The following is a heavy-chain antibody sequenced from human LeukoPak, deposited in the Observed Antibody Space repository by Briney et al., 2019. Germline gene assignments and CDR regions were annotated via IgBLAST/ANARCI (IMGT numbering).Heavy chain of an antibody. J-gene: IGHJ1*01. Sequence: PSETLSLTCTVSGGSISSYYWSWIRQPAGKGREGIGRIYTSGSTNYNPSLKSRVTISVDKSKNQFPLKLSSVTAADTAVYYCAREGIAASRYFQHWGQGTLVTVSS. D-gene: IGHD6-13*01. CDR3: AREGIAASRYFQH. CDR1: GGSISSYY. V-gene: IGHV4-4*07. CDR2: IYTSGST.